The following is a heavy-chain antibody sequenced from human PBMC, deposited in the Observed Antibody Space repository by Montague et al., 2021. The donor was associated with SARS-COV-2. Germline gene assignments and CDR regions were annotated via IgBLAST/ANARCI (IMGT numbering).Heavy chain of an antibody. CDR3: AKGMWDLYYFDY. CDR2: VRSSGGSP. J-gene: IGHJ4*02. V-gene: IGHV3-23*01. CDR1: GFIFSSFA. Sequence: SLRLSCAASGFIFSSFAMSWVRQAPGKGLEWVSAVRSSGGSPNYADSVKGRFTIYRDNSNNMLYLQMNGLRAEDTAVYYCAKGMWDLYYFDYWGQGTLVTVSS. D-gene: IGHD1-26*01.